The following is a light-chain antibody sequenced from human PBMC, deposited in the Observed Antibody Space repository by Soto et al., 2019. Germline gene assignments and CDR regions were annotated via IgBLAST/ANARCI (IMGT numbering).Light chain of an antibody. CDR2: EAS. CDR1: QSIYTW. Sequence: DIQMTQSPSTLSASLGDRVTITCRASQSIYTWLAWYQHKPGKAPKLLISEASLSESGVPSRFSGSGSGTQFTLTISSLQPDDFATYFCQQYHGHPWTLSQGTKVDIK. J-gene: IGKJ1*01. CDR3: QQYHGHPWT. V-gene: IGKV1-5*03.